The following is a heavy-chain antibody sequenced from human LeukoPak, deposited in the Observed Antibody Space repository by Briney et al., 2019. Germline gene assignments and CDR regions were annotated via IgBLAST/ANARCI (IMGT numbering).Heavy chain of an antibody. CDR1: GYTFTGYY. CDR3: ARDVYYYDSSGYYRWFDP. V-gene: IGHV1-2*06. Sequence: GASVKVSCKASGYTFTGYYMHWVRQAPGQGLEWMGRINPNSGGTNYAQKFQGRVTITRDTSASTAYMELSSLRSEDTAVYYCARDVYYYDSSGYYRWFDPWGQGTLVTVSS. D-gene: IGHD3-22*01. J-gene: IGHJ5*02. CDR2: INPNSGGT.